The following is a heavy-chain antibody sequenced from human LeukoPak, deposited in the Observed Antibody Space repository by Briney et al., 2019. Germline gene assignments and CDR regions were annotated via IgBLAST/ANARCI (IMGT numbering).Heavy chain of an antibody. J-gene: IGHJ4*02. CDR3: ARRAREGYYFYY. Sequence: SETLSLTCTVSGGSISSSSYYWGWIRQPPGKGLEWIGSIYYSGSTYYNPSLKSRVTISVDTSKNQFSLKLSSVTAADTAVYYCARRAREGYYFYYWGQGTLVTVSS. CDR2: IYYSGST. V-gene: IGHV4-39*01. D-gene: IGHD6-13*01. CDR1: GGSISSSSYY.